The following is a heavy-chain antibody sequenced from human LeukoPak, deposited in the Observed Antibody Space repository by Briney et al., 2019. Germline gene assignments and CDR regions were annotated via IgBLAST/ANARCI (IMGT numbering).Heavy chain of an antibody. J-gene: IGHJ3*02. CDR1: GFTFSSYS. D-gene: IGHD3-3*01. CDR2: ISSSSSYI. Sequence: GGSLRLSCAASGFTFSSYSMNWVRQAPGKGLEWVSSISSSSSYIYYADSVKGRFTISRDNAKNSLYPQMNSLRAEDTAVYYCAHYDFWSGNDAFDIWGQGTMVTVSS. CDR3: AHYDFWSGNDAFDI. V-gene: IGHV3-21*01.